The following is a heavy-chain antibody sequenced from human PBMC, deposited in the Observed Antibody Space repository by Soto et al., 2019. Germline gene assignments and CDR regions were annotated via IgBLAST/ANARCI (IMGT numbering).Heavy chain of an antibody. D-gene: IGHD3-10*01. CDR2: IYHSGST. Sequence: SETLSLTCAVSGSSISSSNWWSWVRQPPGKGLEWIGEIYHSGSTNYNPSLKSRVTISVDKSKNQFSLKLSSVTAADTAVYYCARAAGPGMVRYYFDYWGQGTLVTVSS. V-gene: IGHV4-4*02. J-gene: IGHJ4*02. CDR1: GSSISSSNW. CDR3: ARAAGPGMVRYYFDY.